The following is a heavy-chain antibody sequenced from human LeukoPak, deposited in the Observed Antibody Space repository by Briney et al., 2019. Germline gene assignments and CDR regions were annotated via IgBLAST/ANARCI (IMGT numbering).Heavy chain of an antibody. CDR2: IYYSGST. J-gene: IGHJ3*02. Sequence: ASETLSLTCTVSGGSMSPYHWGWIRQPPGKGLEWTGYIYYSGSTNYNPSLKSRVTISVDTSKNQFSLKLSSVTAADTAVYYCARGLITIFGVVIVDAFDIWGQGTMVTVSS. CDR3: ARGLITIFGVVIVDAFDI. D-gene: IGHD3-3*01. V-gene: IGHV4-59*12. CDR1: GGSMSPYH.